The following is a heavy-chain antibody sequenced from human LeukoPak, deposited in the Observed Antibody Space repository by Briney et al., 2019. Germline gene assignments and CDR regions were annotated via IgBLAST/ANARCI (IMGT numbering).Heavy chain of an antibody. V-gene: IGHV1-18*01. J-gene: IGHJ3*02. CDR2: ISAYNGNT. D-gene: IGHD3-3*01. CDR3: ARDFWSGYYMGHAFDI. CDR1: GYTFTSYG. Sequence: ASVKVSCKASGYTFTSYGISWVRQAPGQGLEWMGWISAYNGNTNYAQKLQGRVTMTTDTSTSTAYMELRSLRSDDTAVYYCARDFWSGYYMGHAFDIWGQGTMVTVSS.